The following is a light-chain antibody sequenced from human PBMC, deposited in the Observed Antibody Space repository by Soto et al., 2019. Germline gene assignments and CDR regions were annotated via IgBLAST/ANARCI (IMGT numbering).Light chain of an antibody. CDR3: QQYGSSPQT. V-gene: IGKV3-20*01. CDR2: GAS. J-gene: IGKJ2*01. Sequence: IVLTQSPGTLSLSPGERATLSCRASQSVSSSYLGWYQQKPGQAPRLLIYGASSRATGIADRFSGSGSGTDFTLTISRLEPEDFAVYYCQQYGSSPQTFGQGTKVDIK. CDR1: QSVSSSY.